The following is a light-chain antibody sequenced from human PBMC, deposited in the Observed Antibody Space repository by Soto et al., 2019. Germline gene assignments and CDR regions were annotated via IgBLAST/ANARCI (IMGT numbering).Light chain of an antibody. J-gene: IGKJ2*01. CDR2: GAS. V-gene: IGKV3-20*01. CDR3: QQYGSAPNT. CDR1: QSVRNSY. Sequence: EIVLTQSPGTLSLSPGERVTLSCRASQSVRNSYLAWYQQKPGQAPRLLIYGASSRATGIPDRFGGSESGTDFTLTINRLEPEDFALYYCQQYGSAPNTFGRGTKLEIK.